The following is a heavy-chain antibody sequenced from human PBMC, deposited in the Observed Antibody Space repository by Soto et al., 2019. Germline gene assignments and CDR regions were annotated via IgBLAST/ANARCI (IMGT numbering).Heavy chain of an antibody. CDR2: IIPIFGTA. D-gene: IGHD2-2*02. V-gene: IGHV1-69*01. J-gene: IGHJ5*02. CDR3: ARVVRYCSSTSCYTGWFDP. CDR1: GGTFSSYA. Sequence: QVQLVQSGAEVKKPGSSVKVSCKASGGTFSSYAISWVRQAPGQGLEWMGGIIPIFGTANYAQKFQGRVTITADESTSTAYMELSSLRSEDTAVYYGARVVRYCSSTSCYTGWFDPWGQGSLVTVSA.